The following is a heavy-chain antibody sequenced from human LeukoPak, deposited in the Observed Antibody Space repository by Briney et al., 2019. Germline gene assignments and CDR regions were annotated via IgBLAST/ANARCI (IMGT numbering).Heavy chain of an antibody. V-gene: IGHV3-21*01. CDR3: ARGFLTVGRFFDY. Sequence: PGGTLRLSCAASVFTFTIYTMNWSRQAPGKGLEWVLSISSSTSYIHYADSVNGRFIISRDNAMNSLVLQMNSLRAEDSAVYCCARGFLTVGRFFDYWGQGALVTVSS. CDR1: VFTFTIYT. CDR2: ISSSTSYI. D-gene: IGHD3-9*01. J-gene: IGHJ4*02.